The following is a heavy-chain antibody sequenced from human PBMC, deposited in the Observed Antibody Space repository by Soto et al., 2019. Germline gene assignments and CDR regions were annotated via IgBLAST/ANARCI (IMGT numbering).Heavy chain of an antibody. CDR2: IKSDGSGT. Sequence: EVQLVESGGGLVQLGGSLRLSCEASGFTFSTYWMHWVRQAPGKGLVWVSRIKSDGSGTYYADSVEGRFTISRDNDQNTRYLQRNRLRAEDTAVYYCVRGDGDYHDGNGYLGRHWGQGTLVTVSS. CDR1: GFTFSTYW. CDR3: VRGDGDYHDGNGYLGRH. D-gene: IGHD3-22*01. V-gene: IGHV3-74*01. J-gene: IGHJ4*02.